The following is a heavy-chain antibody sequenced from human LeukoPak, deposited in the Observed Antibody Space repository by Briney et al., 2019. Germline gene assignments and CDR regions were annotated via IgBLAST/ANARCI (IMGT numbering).Heavy chain of an antibody. V-gene: IGHV1-69*13. CDR2: IIVVFGTT. Sequence: ASVNVSCTASGGTFNNYAINWVRQAPGQGLEWIGGIIVVFGTTDYAHRFQGRVTIIADESTSTVHMELSSLRPEDTAVYYCASFAQLAHCSNGNCYDWFDPWGQGTPVIVSS. CDR3: ASFAQLAHCSNGNCYDWFDP. D-gene: IGHD2-15*01. J-gene: IGHJ5*02. CDR1: GGTFNNYA.